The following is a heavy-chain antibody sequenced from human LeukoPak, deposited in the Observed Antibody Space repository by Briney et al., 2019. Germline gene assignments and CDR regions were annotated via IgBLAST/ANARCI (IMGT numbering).Heavy chain of an antibody. J-gene: IGHJ4*02. Sequence: ASVKVSCKASGYIFTGYYLHWVRQAPGQGLEWMGWINPNSGVTKSSQKFQGRVTMTRDTSISTAYMELSSLRSDDTAVYYCARGLSMAVAVIDYWGQGTLVTVSS. CDR3: ARGLSMAVAVIDY. V-gene: IGHV1-2*02. D-gene: IGHD6-19*01. CDR1: GYIFTGYY. CDR2: INPNSGVT.